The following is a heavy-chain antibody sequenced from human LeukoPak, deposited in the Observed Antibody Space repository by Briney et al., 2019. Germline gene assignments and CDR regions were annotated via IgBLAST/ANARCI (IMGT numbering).Heavy chain of an antibody. CDR1: GFTFSSYA. D-gene: IGHD3-10*01. CDR3: TRGHYGIDI. Sequence: GGSLRLSCIASGFTFSSYAMNWVRQAPGKGLEWVSSISSASSTIHYADSVKGRFTISRDNAKNSLSLQMNSLRGEDTAVYYCTRGHYGIDIWGQGIMVTVSS. J-gene: IGHJ3*02. V-gene: IGHV3-48*01. CDR2: ISSASSTI.